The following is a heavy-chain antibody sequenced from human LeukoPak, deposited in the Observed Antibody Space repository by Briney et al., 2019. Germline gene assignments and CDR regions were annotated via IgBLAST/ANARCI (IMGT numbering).Heavy chain of an antibody. D-gene: IGHD2-21*02. Sequence: SETLSLTCTVSGGSISSSSYYWGWIRQPPGKGLEWIGSIYYSGSTYYNPSLKSRVTISVGTSKNQFSLKLSSVTAADTAVYYCARDSDSSFDYWGQGTLVTVSS. CDR3: ARDSDSSFDY. CDR1: GGSISSSSYY. J-gene: IGHJ4*02. CDR2: IYYSGST. V-gene: IGHV4-39*07.